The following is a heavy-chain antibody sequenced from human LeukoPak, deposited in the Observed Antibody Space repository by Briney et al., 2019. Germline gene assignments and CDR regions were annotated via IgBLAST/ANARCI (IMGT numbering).Heavy chain of an antibody. CDR1: GYTFTGYY. J-gene: IGHJ4*02. D-gene: IGHD5-24*01. V-gene: IGHV1-2*04. CDR2: INPNSGGT. CDR3: ARAAMNLDGYNWWYFDY. Sequence: ASVKVSCKASGYTFTGYYMHWVRQAPGQGLEWMGWINPNSGGTKYAKKFQGWVTMTRDTSLSTAYMELSRLRSDDTAVYYCARAAMNLDGYNWWYFDYWGQGTLVTVSS.